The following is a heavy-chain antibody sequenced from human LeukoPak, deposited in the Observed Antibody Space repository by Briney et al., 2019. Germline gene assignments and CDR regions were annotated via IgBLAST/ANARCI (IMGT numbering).Heavy chain of an antibody. V-gene: IGHV3-23*01. CDR1: GFTFSSYG. CDR3: ARVFLGYYDSSAINLIDY. CDR2: ISGSGGST. Sequence: GGSLRLSCAASGFTFSSYGMHWVRQAPGKGLEWVSAISGSGGSTYYADSVKGRFTISRDNSKNTLYLQMNSLRAEDTAVYYCARVFLGYYDSSAINLIDYWGQGTLVTVSS. D-gene: IGHD3-22*01. J-gene: IGHJ4*02.